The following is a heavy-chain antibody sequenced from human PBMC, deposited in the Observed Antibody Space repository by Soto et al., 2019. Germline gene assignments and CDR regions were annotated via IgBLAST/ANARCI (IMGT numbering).Heavy chain of an antibody. V-gene: IGHV3-11*01. CDR3: ARPPPYYYDSSGYYYWAFDI. CDR2: ISSSGSTI. Sequence: PSETLSLTCAVYGGSFSGYYWSWIRQAPGKGLEWVSYISSSGSTIYYADSVKGRFTISRDNAKNSLYLQMNSLRAEDTAVYYCARPPPYYYDSSGYYYWAFDIWGQGTMVTVSS. D-gene: IGHD3-22*01. J-gene: IGHJ3*02. CDR1: GGSFSGYY.